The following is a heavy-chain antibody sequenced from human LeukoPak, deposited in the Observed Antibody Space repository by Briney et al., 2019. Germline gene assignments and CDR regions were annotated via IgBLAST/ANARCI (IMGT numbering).Heavy chain of an antibody. Sequence: GGSLRLSCAASGFTLSSYWMSWVRQAPGKGLEWVANIKQDGSEKYYVDSVKGRFTISRDNAKNLLYLQMNSLRAEDTAVYYCARALAAAPRAYYYYMDVWGKGTTVTVSS. J-gene: IGHJ6*03. D-gene: IGHD6-13*01. CDR3: ARALAAAPRAYYYYMDV. CDR1: GFTLSSYW. V-gene: IGHV3-7*01. CDR2: IKQDGSEK.